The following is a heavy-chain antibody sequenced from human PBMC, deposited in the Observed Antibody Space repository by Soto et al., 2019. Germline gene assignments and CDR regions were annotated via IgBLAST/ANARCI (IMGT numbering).Heavy chain of an antibody. CDR3: AKGVRSSSCYACFDY. CDR2: ISGDGGSA. CDR1: GFTFSSYA. D-gene: IGHD2-2*01. Sequence: GGSLRLSCAASGFTFSSYAMTWVRQAPGKGLEWVSGISGDGGSAFYADSVKGRFTISRDSSKSTLYLQMNSLRAEDTAVYYCAKGVRSSSCYACFDYWGQGTLVTVSS. V-gene: IGHV3-23*01. J-gene: IGHJ4*02.